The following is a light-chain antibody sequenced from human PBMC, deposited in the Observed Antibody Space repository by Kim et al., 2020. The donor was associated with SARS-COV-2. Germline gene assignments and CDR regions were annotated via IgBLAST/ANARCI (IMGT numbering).Light chain of an antibody. J-gene: IGLJ3*02. CDR3: LLYFHGWV. CDR1: TGAVTSDNL. Sequence: QAVVTQEPSLTVSPGGTVTLACASSTGAVTSDNLPNWFQQKPGQTPRALIYRTINKHSWTPARFSGSLLGDKAALTLSGVQPEDEADYYCLLYFHGWVFGGGPQLTAL. V-gene: IGLV7-43*01. CDR2: RTI.